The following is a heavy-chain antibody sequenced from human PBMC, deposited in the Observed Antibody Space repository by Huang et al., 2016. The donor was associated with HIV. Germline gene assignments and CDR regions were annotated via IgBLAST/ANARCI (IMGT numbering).Heavy chain of an antibody. CDR3: AKDQGHYYDTSGYYLPHY. V-gene: IGHV3-30*18. CDR1: GLTFNNYG. D-gene: IGHD3-22*01. CDR2: ISYDGSNE. J-gene: IGHJ4*02. Sequence: QVQLVESGGGVVQPGRSLRLSCAASGLTFNNYGIHWVRQAQGKGLEWVKLISYDGSNEYYADSVKGRFTISRDNSKNTVYLQMDSLRADDTAVYYCAKDQGHYYDTSGYYLPHYWGQGTLVTVSS.